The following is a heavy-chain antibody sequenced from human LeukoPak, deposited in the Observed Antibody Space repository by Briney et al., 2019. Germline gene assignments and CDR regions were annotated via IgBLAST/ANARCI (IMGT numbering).Heavy chain of an antibody. Sequence: PGGSLRLSCAASGFTFRNYAMSWVRQAPGKGLEWVSAISGSGGSTYYPDSVRGRFTISRDNSTNTPYLQANSRRAGGTAVYYCAKDIEVAGPSEYFQYWGQGTLVTVSS. CDR1: GFTFRNYA. CDR3: AKDIEVAGPSEYFQY. D-gene: IGHD6-19*01. V-gene: IGHV3-23*01. J-gene: IGHJ1*01. CDR2: ISGSGGST.